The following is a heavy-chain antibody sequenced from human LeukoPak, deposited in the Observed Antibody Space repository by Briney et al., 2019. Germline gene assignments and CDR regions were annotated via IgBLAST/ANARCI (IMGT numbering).Heavy chain of an antibody. Sequence: GGSLRLSCAASGFTFSSYSMNWVRQAPGKGLEWVSSISSSSSYIYYADSVKGRFTISGDDAKNSLYLQMNSLRAEDTAVYYCARVGDGYNMGDWFDPWGQGTLVTVSS. V-gene: IGHV3-21*01. CDR1: GFTFSSYS. CDR3: ARVGDGYNMGDWFDP. J-gene: IGHJ5*02. CDR2: ISSSSSYI. D-gene: IGHD5-24*01.